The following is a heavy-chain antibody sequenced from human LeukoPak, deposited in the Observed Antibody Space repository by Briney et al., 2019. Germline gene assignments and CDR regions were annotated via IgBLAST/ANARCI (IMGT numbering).Heavy chain of an antibody. Sequence: SVKVSCKASGGTFSSYAISWVRQAPGQGLGWMGGIIPIFGTANYAQKFQGRVTITTDESTSTAYMELSSLRSEDTAVYYCASITIFGVGPRSYWYFDLWGRGTLVTVSS. J-gene: IGHJ2*01. D-gene: IGHD3-3*01. V-gene: IGHV1-69*05. CDR1: GGTFSSYA. CDR2: IIPIFGTA. CDR3: ASITIFGVGPRSYWYFDL.